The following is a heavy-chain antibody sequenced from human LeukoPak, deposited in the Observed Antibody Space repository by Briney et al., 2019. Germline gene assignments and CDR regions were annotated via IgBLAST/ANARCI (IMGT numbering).Heavy chain of an antibody. J-gene: IGHJ4*02. CDR2: IRSKAYAGTA. V-gene: IGHV3-49*04. Sequence: PGGSLRLSCTGSGFTFGDFGMSWVRQAPGERLEWVGFIRSKAYAGTAEYAASVRGRFTISRDDSKSIAYLQMNSLKTEDTAVYFCTRVFSIAWYEHYFDYWGQGTLVTVSS. CDR3: TRVFSIAWYEHYFDY. D-gene: IGHD6-19*01. CDR1: GFTFGDFG.